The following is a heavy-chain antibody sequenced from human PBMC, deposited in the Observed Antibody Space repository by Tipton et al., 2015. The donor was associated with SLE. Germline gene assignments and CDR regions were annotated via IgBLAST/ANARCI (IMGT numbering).Heavy chain of an antibody. Sequence: TLSLTCTVSGYSISSGYYWGWIRQPPGKGLEWIGEINHSGSTNYNPSLKSRVTISVDTSKNQFSLKLSSVTAADTAVYYCAGAAPGVQGVNDAFDVWGQGTMVTVSS. J-gene: IGHJ3*01. CDR1: GYSISSGYY. D-gene: IGHD3-10*01. CDR2: INHSGST. CDR3: AGAAPGVQGVNDAFDV. V-gene: IGHV4-38-2*02.